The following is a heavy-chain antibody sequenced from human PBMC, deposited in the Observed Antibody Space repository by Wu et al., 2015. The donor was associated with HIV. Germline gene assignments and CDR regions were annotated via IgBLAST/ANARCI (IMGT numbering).Heavy chain of an antibody. J-gene: IGHJ1*01. CDR2: ISVYNGKT. D-gene: IGHD3-22*01. V-gene: IGHV1-18*01. CDR3: AREGEEKKSDRSGYYAYLQI. CDR1: GYSFSSYG. Sequence: QVQLVQSGGDVKKPGASVKVSCKAWGYSFSSYGIIWVRQAPGQGLEWMGWISVYNGKTNFAQKFQDRVTMTTDTSTSTAYMELRSLRSDDTAVYFCAREGEEKKSDRSGYYAYLQIWGQGSQVTVSS.